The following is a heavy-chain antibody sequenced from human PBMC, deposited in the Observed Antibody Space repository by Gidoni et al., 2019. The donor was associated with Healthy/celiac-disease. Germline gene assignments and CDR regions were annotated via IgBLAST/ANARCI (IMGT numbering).Heavy chain of an antibody. CDR3: ARCYYGSGSYYYYYYGMDV. Sequence: QVQLVQSGADVKKPGSSVKVSCKASGGTFSSYAISWVRQAPGQGLEWMGGIIPIFGTANDAQKFQGRVTITADESTSTAYMELSSLRSEDTAVYYCARCYYGSGSYYYYYYGMDVWGKGTTVTVSS. J-gene: IGHJ6*04. D-gene: IGHD3-10*01. CDR2: IIPIFGTA. V-gene: IGHV1-69*01. CDR1: GGTFSSYA.